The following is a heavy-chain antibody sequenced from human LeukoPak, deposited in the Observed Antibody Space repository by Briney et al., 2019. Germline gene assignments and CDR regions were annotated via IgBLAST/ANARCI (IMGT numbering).Heavy chain of an antibody. J-gene: IGHJ6*03. CDR1: GLTFRTYA. V-gene: IGHV3-23*01. CDR2: ISDSGGYT. D-gene: IGHD2-2*01. CDR3: ARDFPHCSSTSCFMDV. Sequence: PGGSLRLSCAASGLTFRTYAMSWVRQAPGKGLEWVSSISDSGGYTFYADSVKGRFTISRDNSKNTVYLQMNSLRAEDTAVYYCARDFPHCSSTSCFMDVWGKGTTVTVSS.